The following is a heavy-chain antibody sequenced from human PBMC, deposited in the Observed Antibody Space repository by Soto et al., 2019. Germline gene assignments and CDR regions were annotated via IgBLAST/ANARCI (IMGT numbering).Heavy chain of an antibody. CDR1: GYDFTAYD. D-gene: IGHD6-13*01. CDR2: INPINGAT. J-gene: IGHJ6*02. CDR3: GRGPSPRAPAGGTPYYYAMDV. Sequence: ASVKVSCKASGYDFTAYDINWLRQASGQGLEWMEWINPINGATGSARRFQGRVSMTRNTATATAYLELTSLRSDDSAVYYCGRGPSPRAPAGGTPYYYAMDVWGQGTTVTVSS. V-gene: IGHV1-8*02.